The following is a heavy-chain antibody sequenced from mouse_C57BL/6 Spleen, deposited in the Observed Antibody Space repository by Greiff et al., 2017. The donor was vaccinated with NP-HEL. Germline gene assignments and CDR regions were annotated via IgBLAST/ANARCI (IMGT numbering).Heavy chain of an antibody. D-gene: IGHD2-3*01. CDR2: IYPGSGST. CDR3: ARGRYDGYYHDY. CDR1: GYTFTSYW. V-gene: IGHV1-55*01. J-gene: IGHJ2*01. Sequence: QVQLKQPGAELVKPGASVKMSCKASGYTFTSYWLTWVKQRPGQGLEWIGDIYPGSGSTNYNEKFKSKATLTVDTSSSTAYMQLSSLTSEDSAVYYCARGRYDGYYHDYWGQGTTLTVSS.